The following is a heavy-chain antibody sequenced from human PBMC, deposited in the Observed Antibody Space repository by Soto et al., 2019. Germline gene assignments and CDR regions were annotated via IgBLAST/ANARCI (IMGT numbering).Heavy chain of an antibody. Sequence: PGGSLRLSCAASGFSFSSYAMSWVRQAPGKGLEWVSSISGSGGSTYYAASVKGRFSISRDNSKNTLFLQMNSLRAEDTAVYYCARVLHGSGSHYYYYYGMDVWGQGTTVTVSS. CDR3: ARVLHGSGSHYYYYYGMDV. J-gene: IGHJ6*02. D-gene: IGHD3-10*01. CDR2: ISGSGGST. CDR1: GFSFSSYA. V-gene: IGHV3-23*01.